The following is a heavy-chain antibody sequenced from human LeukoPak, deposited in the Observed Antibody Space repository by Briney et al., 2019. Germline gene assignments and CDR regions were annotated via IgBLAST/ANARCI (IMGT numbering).Heavy chain of an antibody. CDR3: ARRWTGSSGYYLDY. D-gene: IGHD3-22*01. Sequence: GGSLRLSCAASGFTFSSYSMNWVRQAPGKGLEWVSSISSSSSYICYADSVKGRFTISRDNAKNSLYLQMNSLRAEDTAVYYCARRWTGSSGYYLDYWGQGTLVTVSS. V-gene: IGHV3-21*01. CDR1: GFTFSSYS. J-gene: IGHJ4*02. CDR2: ISSSSSYI.